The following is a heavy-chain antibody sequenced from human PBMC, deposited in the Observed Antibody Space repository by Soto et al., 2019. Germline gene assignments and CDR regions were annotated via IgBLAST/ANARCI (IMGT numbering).Heavy chain of an antibody. CDR2: IYYSGST. Sequence: QVQLQESGPGLVKPSETLSLTCTVSGGCISSYYWSWIRQPPGKGLEWIGYIYYSGSTNYNPSLKSRVTISVDTSKNQFSLKLSSVTAADTAVYYSARGVRVAYSSSWYYFDYWGQGTLVTVSS. J-gene: IGHJ4*02. CDR1: GGCISSYY. D-gene: IGHD6-13*01. V-gene: IGHV4-59*01. CDR3: ARGVRVAYSSSWYYFDY.